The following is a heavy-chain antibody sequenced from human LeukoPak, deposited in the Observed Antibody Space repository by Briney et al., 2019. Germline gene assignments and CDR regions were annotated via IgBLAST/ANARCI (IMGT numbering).Heavy chain of an antibody. V-gene: IGHV1-69*13. D-gene: IGHD6-19*01. CDR1: GYTFTSYG. Sequence: ASVKVSCKASGYTFTSYGISWVRQAPGQGLEWMGGIIPIFGTANYAQKFQGRVTITADESTSTAYMELSSLRSEDTAVYYCARGQRAGSGWYAAHYYYYMDVWGKGTTVTVSS. CDR2: IIPIFGTA. CDR3: ARGQRAGSGWYAAHYYYYMDV. J-gene: IGHJ6*03.